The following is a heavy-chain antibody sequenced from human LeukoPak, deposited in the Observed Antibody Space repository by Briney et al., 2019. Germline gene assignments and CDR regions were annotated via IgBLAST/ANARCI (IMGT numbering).Heavy chain of an antibody. Sequence: SSQTLSLTCAISGDSVSSNSAAWNWIRQSPSRGLEWLGRTYYRSKWYNDYAVSVKSRITINPDTSKNQFSPQLNSVTPEDTAVYYCARDLGQLLSDAFDIWGQGTMVTVSS. CDR3: ARDLGQLLSDAFDI. J-gene: IGHJ3*02. V-gene: IGHV6-1*01. D-gene: IGHD1-1*01. CDR2: TYYRSKWYN. CDR1: GDSVSSNSAA.